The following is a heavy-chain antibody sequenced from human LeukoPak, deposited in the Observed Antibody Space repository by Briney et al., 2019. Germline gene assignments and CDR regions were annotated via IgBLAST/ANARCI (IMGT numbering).Heavy chain of an antibody. CDR1: GYSFSNYY. Sequence: GESLKISCKGSGYSFSNYYIDWVRQMPGKGLEWMGVMYPGGSDIRYSPSFQGQVTISADKSIDTTYLQWSSLKASERCMYYCASRTGSYYPFDSWGQGTLVTVSS. D-gene: IGHD1-26*01. V-gene: IGHV5-51*01. CDR3: ASRTGSYYPFDS. J-gene: IGHJ4*02. CDR2: MYPGGSDI.